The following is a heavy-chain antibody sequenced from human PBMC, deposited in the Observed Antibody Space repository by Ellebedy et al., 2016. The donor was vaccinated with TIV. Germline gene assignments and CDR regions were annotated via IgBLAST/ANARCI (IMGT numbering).Heavy chain of an antibody. CDR1: GLTFSTAW. Sequence: GGSLRLXCAASGLTFSTAWLSWVRQAPGKGLEWVGRIKNKGDGGTTDYATPVKGRFTIPRDDSKNTMYLQMNSLKSDDTAVYYCTTVIIGGGSWGQGTLVTVSS. J-gene: IGHJ5*02. D-gene: IGHD3/OR15-3a*01. CDR2: IKNKGDGGTT. CDR3: TTVIIGGGS. V-gene: IGHV3-15*01.